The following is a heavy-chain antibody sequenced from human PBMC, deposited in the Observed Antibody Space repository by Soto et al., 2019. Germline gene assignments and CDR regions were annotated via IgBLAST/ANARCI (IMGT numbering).Heavy chain of an antibody. CDR3: ARDKESAYCSGGSCHRYYYGMDV. Sequence: SVKVSLKASGGTFSGYAISWVRQAPGQGLEWMGGIIPIFGTANYAQKFQGRVTITADESTSTAYMELSSLRSEDTAVYYCARDKESAYCSGGSCHRYYYGMDVWGQGTTVTVSS. V-gene: IGHV1-69*13. CDR1: GGTFSGYA. D-gene: IGHD2-15*01. CDR2: IIPIFGTA. J-gene: IGHJ6*02.